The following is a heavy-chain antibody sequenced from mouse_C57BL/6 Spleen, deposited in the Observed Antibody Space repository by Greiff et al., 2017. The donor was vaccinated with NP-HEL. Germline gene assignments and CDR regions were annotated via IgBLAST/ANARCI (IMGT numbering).Heavy chain of an antibody. V-gene: IGHV5-9-1*02. J-gene: IGHJ4*01. CDR3: TREGNYYGSSYYAMDY. D-gene: IGHD1-1*01. Sequence: EVKVVESGEGLVKPGGSLKLSCAASGFTFSSYAMSWVRQTPEKRLEWVAYISSGGDYIYYVDTVKGRFTISRDNARNTLYLQMSSLKSEDTAMYYCTREGNYYGSSYYAMDYWGQGTSVTVSS. CDR2: ISSGGDYI. CDR1: GFTFSSYA.